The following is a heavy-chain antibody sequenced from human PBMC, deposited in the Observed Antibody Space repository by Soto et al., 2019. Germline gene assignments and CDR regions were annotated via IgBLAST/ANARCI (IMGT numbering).Heavy chain of an antibody. CDR2: INPSGGST. J-gene: IGHJ4*02. Sequence: QVQLVQSGAEVKKPGASVKVSCKASGYTFTSYYMHWVRQAPGQGLEWMGIINPSGGSTSYAQKCQGRVTMTRDTSTSTVYMELSSLRSEDTAVYYCARADLYDYVWGSYRSSHDPFDYWGQGTLVTVSS. CDR3: ARADLYDYVWGSYRSSHDPFDY. D-gene: IGHD3-16*02. CDR1: GYTFTSYY. V-gene: IGHV1-46*01.